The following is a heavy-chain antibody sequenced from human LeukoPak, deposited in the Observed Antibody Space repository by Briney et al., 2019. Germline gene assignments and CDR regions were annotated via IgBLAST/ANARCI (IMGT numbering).Heavy chain of an antibody. J-gene: IGHJ3*02. Sequence: SVKVSCKASGGTFSSYTISWVRQAPGQGLGWMGRIIPILGIANYAQKFQGRVTITADKSTSTAYMELSSLRSEDTAVYYCARDWIPTDIVLMVYASSPHAFDIWGQGTMVTVSS. CDR1: GGTFSSYT. CDR2: IIPILGIA. D-gene: IGHD2-8*01. CDR3: ARDWIPTDIVLMVYASSPHAFDI. V-gene: IGHV1-69*04.